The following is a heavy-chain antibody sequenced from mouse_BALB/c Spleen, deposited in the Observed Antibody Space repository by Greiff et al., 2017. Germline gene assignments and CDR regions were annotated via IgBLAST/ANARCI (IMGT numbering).Heavy chain of an antibody. Sequence: LVKTGASVKISCKASGYSFTGYYMHWVKQSHGKSLEWIGYISCYNGATSYNQKFKGKATFTVDTSSSTAYMQFNSLTSEDSAVYYCARERTTADAMDYWGQGTSVTVSS. CDR2: ISCYNGAT. D-gene: IGHD1-2*01. CDR3: ARERTTADAMDY. V-gene: IGHV1S34*01. J-gene: IGHJ4*01. CDR1: GYSFTGYY.